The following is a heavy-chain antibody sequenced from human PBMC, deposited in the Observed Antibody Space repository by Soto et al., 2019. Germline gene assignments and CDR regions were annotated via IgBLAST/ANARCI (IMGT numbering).Heavy chain of an antibody. CDR2: IYYSGST. Sequence: ETLSLTCTVSVASISRYCCSWIRQPPGKGLEWIGYIYYSGSTNYNPSLKSRVIASLDTSKNQFSLKLTSVTAADTAVYYCANYDSSGYGMNYWGQGALVTVSS. V-gene: IGHV4-59*01. CDR1: VASISRYC. J-gene: IGHJ4*02. CDR3: ANYDSSGYGMNY. D-gene: IGHD3-22*01.